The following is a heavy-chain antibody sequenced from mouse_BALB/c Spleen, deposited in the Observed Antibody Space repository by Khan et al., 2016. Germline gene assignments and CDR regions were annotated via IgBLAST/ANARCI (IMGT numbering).Heavy chain of an antibody. D-gene: IGHD4-1*01. CDR1: GYTFTSYW. CDR2: IAPGSGST. V-gene: IGHV1S41*01. CDR3: AREDWDEGDYFDY. Sequence: DLVKPGASVKLSCKASGYTFTSYWINWIKQRPGQGLEWIGRIAPGSGSTYYNEMFKGKATLTVDTSSSTAYIQLSSLSSADSAVYVWAREDWDEGDYFDYWGQGTTLTVSS. J-gene: IGHJ2*01.